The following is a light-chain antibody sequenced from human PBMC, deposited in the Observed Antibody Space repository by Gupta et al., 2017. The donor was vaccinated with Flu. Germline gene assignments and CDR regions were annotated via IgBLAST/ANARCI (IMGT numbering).Light chain of an antibody. CDR2: GPS. J-gene: IGKJ2*01. CDR1: PLVRTTF. V-gene: IGKV3-20*01. Sequence: TVLTLAPGTLSLSPGETATLSCRASPLVRTTFIAWYQQKPGQARRLLIDGPSSRAPGLPDRFSAGWEGTDFTLIISLQDPEVVAVYCWQQYSTSPYTFGEGTKLEIK. CDR3: QQYSTSPYT.